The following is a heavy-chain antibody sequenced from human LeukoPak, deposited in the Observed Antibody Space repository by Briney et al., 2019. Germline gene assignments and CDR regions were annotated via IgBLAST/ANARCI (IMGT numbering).Heavy chain of an antibody. CDR2: IDPSDSYT. D-gene: IGHD6-19*01. CDR3: ARHEGGQLWLSLAVIY. J-gene: IGHJ4*02. Sequence: GESLKISCKGAGYSFTSYWISWVRQMPGKGLEWMGRIDPSDSYTNYSPSFQGHVTISADKSISTAYLQWSSLKASDTAMYYCARHEGGQLWLSLAVIYWGQGTLVTVSS. CDR1: GYSFTSYW. V-gene: IGHV5-10-1*01.